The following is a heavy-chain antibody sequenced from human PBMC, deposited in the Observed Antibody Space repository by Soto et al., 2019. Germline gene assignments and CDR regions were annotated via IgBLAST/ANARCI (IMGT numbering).Heavy chain of an antibody. V-gene: IGHV1-18*01. D-gene: IGHD2-21*02. Sequence: QVQLVQSGAEVKKPGASVKVSCKASGYTFTSYGISWVRQAPGQGLEWMGWISAYNGNTHYAQKLQGRVTMTTDTSARTAYMELRSLRSDDTAVYYCARDLTVVTASFYYYYGMDVWGQGTTVTVSS. CDR3: ARDLTVVTASFYYYYGMDV. CDR2: ISAYNGNT. CDR1: GYTFTSYG. J-gene: IGHJ6*02.